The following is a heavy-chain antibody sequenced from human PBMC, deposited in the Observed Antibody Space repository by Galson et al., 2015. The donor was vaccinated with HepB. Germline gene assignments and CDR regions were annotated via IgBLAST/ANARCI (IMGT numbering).Heavy chain of an antibody. V-gene: IGHV1-69*06. CDR3: ARSYYDSSGYYYAFDY. J-gene: IGHJ4*02. D-gene: IGHD3-22*01. Sequence: SVKVSCKASGGTFSSYAISWVRQAPGQGLEWMGGIIPIFGTANYAQKFQGRVTITADKSTSTAYMELSSLRSEDTAVYYCARSYYDSSGYYYAFDYWGQGTLVTVSS. CDR2: IIPIFGTA. CDR1: GGTFSSYA.